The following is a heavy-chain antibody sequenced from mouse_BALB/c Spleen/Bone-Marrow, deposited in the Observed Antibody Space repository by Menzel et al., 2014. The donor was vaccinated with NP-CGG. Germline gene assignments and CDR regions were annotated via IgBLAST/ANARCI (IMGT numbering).Heavy chain of an antibody. CDR1: GFTFTDYY. CDR2: IRNKAYGYTT. CDR3: ARDMGGLLFDS. J-gene: IGHJ2*01. Sequence: EVKLMESGGGLVQPGGSLRLSCATSGFTFTDYYMNWVRQPPGKALEWLAFIRNKAYGYTTEYSASVKGRFTISRDNSQNILYLQMNTLRAEDSATYYCARDMGGLLFDSWGQGTTLSDSS. D-gene: IGHD1-1*01. V-gene: IGHV7-3*02.